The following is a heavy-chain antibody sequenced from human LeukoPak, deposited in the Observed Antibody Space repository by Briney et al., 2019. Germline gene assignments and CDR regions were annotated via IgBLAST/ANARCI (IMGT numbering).Heavy chain of an antibody. V-gene: IGHV3-23*01. J-gene: IGHJ4*02. CDR1: GFTFGKYW. CDR3: AKDAGNYYDSSDLFFDY. CDR2: ISGSGGST. Sequence: GGSLRLSCVASGFTFGKYWMSWVRQAPGKGLEWVSAISGSGGSTYYADSVKGRFTISRDNSKNTLYLQMNSLRAEDTAVYYCAKDAGNYYDSSDLFFDYWGQGTLVTVSS. D-gene: IGHD3-22*01.